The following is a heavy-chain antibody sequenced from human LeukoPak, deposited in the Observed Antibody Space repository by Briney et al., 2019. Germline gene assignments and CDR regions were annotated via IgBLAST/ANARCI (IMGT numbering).Heavy chain of an antibody. CDR3: VRHLSAGRPAFDI. V-gene: IGHV4-59*08. CDR2: IYYSGST. Sequence: SGTLSLTCTVSVGSINSYYWSWIRQPPGKGLEWIGYIYYSGSTNYNPSLKSRVTISVDTSNNKFSLKLTSLTAADTAVYYCVRHLSAGRPAFDIWGKGTMDTVSS. D-gene: IGHD2-15*01. CDR1: VGSINSYY. J-gene: IGHJ3*02.